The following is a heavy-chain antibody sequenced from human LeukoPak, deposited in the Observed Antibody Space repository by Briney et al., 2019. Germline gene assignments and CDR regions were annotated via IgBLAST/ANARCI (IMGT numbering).Heavy chain of an antibody. CDR3: TKGYYEPFDY. CDR2: ISDSGTT. CDR1: GAPIRTYY. D-gene: IGHD3-22*01. V-gene: IGHV4-59*01. Sequence: SETLSLTCTVAGAPIRTYYWDWIRQAPGKGLEWIGCISDSGTTYYNPSLKSRVTISLDTSKNHFSLKLTSVTAADTVVYFCTKGYYEPFDYWGQGMMVTVSS. J-gene: IGHJ4*02.